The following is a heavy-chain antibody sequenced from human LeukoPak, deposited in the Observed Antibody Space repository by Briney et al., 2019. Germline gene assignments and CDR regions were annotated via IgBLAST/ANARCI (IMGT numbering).Heavy chain of an antibody. D-gene: IGHD6-19*01. CDR2: IASDGSNE. J-gene: IGHJ4*02. V-gene: IGHV3-30*18. Sequence: PGGSLRLSCAASGFTFSTYGIHWVRQAPGKGLEWVAVIASDGSNEYYADSVKGRFTISRDNSKNTLYLQLNSLRAEDTAVYYCAKSLVGSSGWYYFDSWGQGTLVTVSS. CDR1: GFTFSTYG. CDR3: AKSLVGSSGWYYFDS.